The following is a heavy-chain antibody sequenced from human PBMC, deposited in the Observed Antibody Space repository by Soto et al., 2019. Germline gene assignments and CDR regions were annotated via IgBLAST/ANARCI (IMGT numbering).Heavy chain of an antibody. J-gene: IGHJ5*02. CDR1: GYTLNEVA. D-gene: IGHD4-17*01. Sequence: ASVKVSLRVSGYTLNEVAMHWVRQAPGKGLEWLGGFDPDEAETIYAQHFQGRVTMTEDTSTDTVYMELSSLRSEDTALYFCTTYHGDYNFDHWGQGTLVTVSS. CDR2: FDPDEAET. V-gene: IGHV1-24*01. CDR3: TTYHGDYNFDH.